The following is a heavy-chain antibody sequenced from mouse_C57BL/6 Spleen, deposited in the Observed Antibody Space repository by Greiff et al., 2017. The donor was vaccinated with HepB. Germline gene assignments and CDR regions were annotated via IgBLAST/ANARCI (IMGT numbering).Heavy chain of an antibody. CDR3: ARGGTGGPFDY. D-gene: IGHD3-3*01. CDR1: GYTFTSYD. J-gene: IGHJ2*01. CDR2: IYPRDGST. V-gene: IGHV1-85*01. Sequence: VHLVESGPELVKPGASVKLSCKASGYTFTSYDINWVKQRPGQGLEWIGWIYPRDGSTKYNEKFKGKATLTVDTSSSTAYMELHSLTSEDSAVYFCARGGTGGPFDYWGQGTTLTVSS.